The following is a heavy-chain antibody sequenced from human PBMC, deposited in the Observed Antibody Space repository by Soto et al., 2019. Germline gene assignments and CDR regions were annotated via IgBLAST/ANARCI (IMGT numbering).Heavy chain of an antibody. Sequence: ETLSLTCTVSGDSIISSDFYWGWVRQPPGKGLEWIGSIFYLGSSYYNPSLKSRVTMSVDTSKNQFSLRLRSVTAADTALYFCARHSLALRKNNWFDPWGQGIMV. CDR1: GDSIISSDFY. J-gene: IGHJ5*02. CDR2: IFYLGSS. D-gene: IGHD3-3*02. CDR3: ARHSLALRKNNWFDP. V-gene: IGHV4-39*01.